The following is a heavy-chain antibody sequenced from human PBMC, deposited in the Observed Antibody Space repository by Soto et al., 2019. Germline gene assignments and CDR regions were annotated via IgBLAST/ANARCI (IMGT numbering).Heavy chain of an antibody. D-gene: IGHD3-16*02. V-gene: IGHV3-23*01. J-gene: IGHJ4*02. Sequence: EVQLLESGGGLVQPGGSLRLSCAASGFTFSSYAMSWVRQAPGKGLEWVSAISGSGGSTYYADSVKGRFTISRDNSKNTLYLQMNSLRAEDTAVYYCAKSLRLGELSPWYYFDYWGQGTLVTVSS. CDR1: GFTFSSYA. CDR3: AKSLRLGELSPWYYFDY. CDR2: ISGSGGST.